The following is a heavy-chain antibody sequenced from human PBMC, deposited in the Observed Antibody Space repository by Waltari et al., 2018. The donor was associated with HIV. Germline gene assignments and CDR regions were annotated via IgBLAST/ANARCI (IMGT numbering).Heavy chain of an antibody. CDR2: IKQDGSEK. CDR3: TYYDSSGYQTY. V-gene: IGHV3-7*01. D-gene: IGHD3-22*01. J-gene: IGHJ4*02. CDR1: GFTFSRYW. Sequence: EVQLVESGGGLVQPGGSLRLSCAASGFTFSRYWMSWVRQAPGKGLEWVANIKQDGSEKYDGDSVKGRFTISRDNAKNSLFLQMNSLRAEDTALYYCTYYDSSGYQTYWGQGTLVTVSS.